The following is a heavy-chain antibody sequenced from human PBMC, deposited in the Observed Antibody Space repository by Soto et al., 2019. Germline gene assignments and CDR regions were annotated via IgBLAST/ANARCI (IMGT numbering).Heavy chain of an antibody. CDR1: GYSFTNYW. D-gene: IGHD5-12*01. CDR2: IYPGDSRT. V-gene: IGHV5-51*01. J-gene: IGHJ4*02. CDR3: ARHDYTGYVPFDY. Sequence: GESLKISCKGSGYSFTNYWIGWVRQMPGKGLEWMGIIYPGDSRTINSPSLQGQVTISADKSITTAYLQWSSLKASDTAIYYCARHDYTGYVPFDYWGQGTLVTVSS.